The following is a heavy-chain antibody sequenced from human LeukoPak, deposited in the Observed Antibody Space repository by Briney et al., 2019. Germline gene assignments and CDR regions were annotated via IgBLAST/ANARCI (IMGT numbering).Heavy chain of an antibody. D-gene: IGHD3-22*01. J-gene: IGHJ3*02. Sequence: TSETLSLTCAVSGGSISSGGHYWSWIRQHPGGGLEWIGFIYHSGSTYYNPSLKSRLTISVDRSKNQFSLKLSSVTAADTAVYYCARSLYYYDTSAPRAFDIWGQGTMVTVSS. CDR2: IYHSGST. CDR3: ARSLYYYDTSAPRAFDI. V-gene: IGHV4-30-2*01. CDR1: GGSISSGGHY.